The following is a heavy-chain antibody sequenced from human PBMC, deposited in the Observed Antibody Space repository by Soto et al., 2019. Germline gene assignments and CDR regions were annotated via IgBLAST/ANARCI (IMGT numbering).Heavy chain of an antibody. V-gene: IGHV1-69*13. CDR2: IIPIFGTA. Sequence: SVKVSCKASGGTFSSYAISWVRQAPGQGLEWMGGIIPIFGTADYAQKFQGRVTITADESTSTGYMELNNLRSDDTAIYYCARDLGGGYEPGDYWGQGTQVTVSS. CDR1: GGTFSSYA. CDR3: ARDLGGGYEPGDY. J-gene: IGHJ4*02. D-gene: IGHD5-12*01.